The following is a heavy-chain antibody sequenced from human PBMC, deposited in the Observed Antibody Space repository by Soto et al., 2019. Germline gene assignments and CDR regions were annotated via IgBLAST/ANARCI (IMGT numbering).Heavy chain of an antibody. CDR3: ARALEYSSSSLDY. Sequence: SETLSLTCAVYGGSFSGYYWSWIRQPPGKGLEWIGEINHSGSTNYNPSLKSRVTISVDTSKNQFSLKLSSVTAADTAVYYCARALEYSSSSLDYWGQGTLVTVSS. V-gene: IGHV4-34*01. D-gene: IGHD6-6*01. CDR1: GGSFSGYY. CDR2: INHSGST. J-gene: IGHJ4*02.